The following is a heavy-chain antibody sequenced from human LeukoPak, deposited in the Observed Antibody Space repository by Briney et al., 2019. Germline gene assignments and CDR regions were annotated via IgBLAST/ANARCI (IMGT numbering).Heavy chain of an antibody. V-gene: IGHV4-4*07. D-gene: IGHD2-2*01. CDR3: ARGGSSTSPYYYYGMDV. Sequence: PSETLSLTCTVPGGSISSYYWSWIRQPAGKGLEWIGRIYTSGSTNYNPSLKSRVTMSVDTSKNHFSLKLSSVTAADTAVYYCARGGSSTSPYYYYGMDVWGQGTTVTVSS. CDR1: GGSISSYY. CDR2: IYTSGST. J-gene: IGHJ6*02.